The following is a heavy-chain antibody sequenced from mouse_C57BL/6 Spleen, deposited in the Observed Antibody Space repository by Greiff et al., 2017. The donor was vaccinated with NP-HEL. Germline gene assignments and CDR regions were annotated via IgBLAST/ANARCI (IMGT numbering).Heavy chain of an antibody. CDR1: GFNIKDDY. Sequence: VQLKESGAELVRPGASVKLSCTASGFNIKDDYMHWVKQRPEQGLEWIGWIDPENGNTEYASKFQGKATITADTSSNTAYLQLSSLTSKDTAVYYCTTWLYYGSSYGYWGQGTTLTVSS. D-gene: IGHD1-1*01. V-gene: IGHV14-4*01. J-gene: IGHJ2*01. CDR3: TTWLYYGSSYGY. CDR2: IDPENGNT.